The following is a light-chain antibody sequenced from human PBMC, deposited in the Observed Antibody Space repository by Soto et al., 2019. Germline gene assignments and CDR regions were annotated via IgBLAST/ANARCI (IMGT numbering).Light chain of an antibody. V-gene: IGLV2-8*01. CDR1: SSGVGGYKY. J-gene: IGLJ2*01. CDR2: EVS. Sequence: QSALTQPPSASGSPGQSVTISCTGTSSGVGGYKYVSWYQQHPGKAPKLMIYEVSKRPSGVPDRFSGSKSGNTASLTVSGLQAEDEADYYCSSYAGSNNFVVFGGGTKLTVL. CDR3: SSYAGSNNFVV.